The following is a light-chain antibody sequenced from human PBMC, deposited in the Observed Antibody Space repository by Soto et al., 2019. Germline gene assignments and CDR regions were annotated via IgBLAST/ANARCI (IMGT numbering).Light chain of an antibody. V-gene: IGKV3-20*01. J-gene: IGKJ1*01. CDR1: QSVSSNY. CDR3: QQYGTLPRT. Sequence: EVVLTQSPDTLSLSPGERATLSCRASQSVSSNYFAWYQQKPGQPPRLLIYGVSIRATGIPDRFSGSGSGTDFTLTISRLEPEDFAVYYCQQYGTLPRTFGQGTKVDIK. CDR2: GVS.